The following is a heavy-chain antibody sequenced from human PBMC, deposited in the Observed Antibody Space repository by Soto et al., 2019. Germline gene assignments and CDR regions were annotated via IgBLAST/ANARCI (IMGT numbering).Heavy chain of an antibody. CDR2: ISSSSSTI. D-gene: IGHD3-10*01. CDR3: ARDQSLVVRGVIVRWFDP. CDR1: GFTFSSYS. V-gene: IGHV3-48*01. J-gene: IGHJ5*02. Sequence: GGSLRLSCAASGFTFSSYSMNWVRQAPGKGLEWVSYISSSSSTIYYADSVKGRFTISRDNAKNSLYLQMNSLRAEDTAVYYCARDQSLVVRGVIVRWFDPWGQGTLVTVSS.